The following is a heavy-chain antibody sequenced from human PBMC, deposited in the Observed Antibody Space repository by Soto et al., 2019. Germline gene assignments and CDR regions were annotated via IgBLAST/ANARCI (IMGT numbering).Heavy chain of an antibody. CDR1: GYTFTGYY. J-gene: IGHJ5*02. CDR3: ARSRLGGFDP. Sequence: ASVKVSCKASGYTFTGYYMHWVRQAPGQGLEWMGWINPNSGGTNYAQKFQGRVTMTRDTSISTAYMGLRRLRSDDTAVYYCARSRLGGFDPWGQGTLVTVSS. V-gene: IGHV1-2*02. CDR2: INPNSGGT. D-gene: IGHD1-26*01.